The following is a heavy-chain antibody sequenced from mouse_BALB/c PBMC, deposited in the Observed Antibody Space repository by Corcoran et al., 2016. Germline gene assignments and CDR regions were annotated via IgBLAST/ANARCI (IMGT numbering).Heavy chain of an antibody. CDR3: ARGDRYSRFSY. Sequence: EVLLQQSGPELVKPGASVKIPCKASGYTFTDYNMDWVKQSHGKSLEWIGDINPNHGGTIYNQKFKGKATLTVEKSSSTAYMELRSLTSEDTAVYYCARGDRYSRFSYWGQGTSVTVSS. D-gene: IGHD2-14*01. CDR2: INPNHGGT. CDR1: GYTFTDYN. J-gene: IGHJ4*01. V-gene: IGHV1-18*01.